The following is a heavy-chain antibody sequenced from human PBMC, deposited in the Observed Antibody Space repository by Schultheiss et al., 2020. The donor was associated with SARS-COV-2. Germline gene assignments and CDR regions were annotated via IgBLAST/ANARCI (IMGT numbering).Heavy chain of an antibody. D-gene: IGHD1-7*01. Sequence: GGSLRLSCAASGFTFSSYAMSWVRQAPGKGLEWVSAISGSGGSTYYADSVKGRFTISRDNSKNTLYLQMNSLRAEDTAVYYCARDQITGTSYAYYGMDVWGQGTTVTVSS. CDR2: ISGSGGST. J-gene: IGHJ6*02. V-gene: IGHV3-23*01. CDR1: GFTFSSYA. CDR3: ARDQITGTSYAYYGMDV.